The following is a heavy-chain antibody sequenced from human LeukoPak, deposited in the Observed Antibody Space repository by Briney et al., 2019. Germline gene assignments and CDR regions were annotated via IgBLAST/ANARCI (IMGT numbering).Heavy chain of an antibody. CDR3: ARVLTLWFGALDY. V-gene: IGHV3-23*01. CDR1: GFTFSSYA. CDR2: ISGSGGST. J-gene: IGHJ4*02. Sequence: GGSLRLSCAASGFTFSSYAMSWVRQAPGKGLEWVSAISGSGGSTYYAESVRGRFTISRDNSKNTVCLQMNSLRADDTALYYCARVLTLWFGALDYWGQGRMVSV. D-gene: IGHD3-10*01.